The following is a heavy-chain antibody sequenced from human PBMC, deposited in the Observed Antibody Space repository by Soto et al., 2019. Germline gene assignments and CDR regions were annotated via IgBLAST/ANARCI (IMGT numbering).Heavy chain of an antibody. Sequence: SEALCTPRTGSGAAISSSYWSWIRQPPGRGLEWIGKIYYTGTTNYNPSLKSRVTISVHTSKNQFSLQLRSVTPDDTAMYYCARTGDYLVDYWGRGTLVTVSS. J-gene: IGHJ4*02. CDR1: GAAISSSY. CDR2: IYYTGTT. D-gene: IGHD7-27*01. CDR3: ARTGDYLVDY. V-gene: IGHV4-59*08.